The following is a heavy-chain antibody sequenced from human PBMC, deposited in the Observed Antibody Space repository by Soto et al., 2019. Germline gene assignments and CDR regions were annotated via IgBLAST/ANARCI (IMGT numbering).Heavy chain of an antibody. CDR3: ATRFCSGGSCYEPYFYYGMDV. CDR1: GYSITNYW. V-gene: IGHV5-51*01. Sequence: RGESLKISCKGSGYSITNYWIGWVRQMPGKGLEWMGIINPGDSDTRYSPSFQGQVTISVDKSISTAYLQWSSLKASDTAMYYCATRFCSGGSCYEPYFYYGMDVWGQGTTVTVSS. J-gene: IGHJ6*02. D-gene: IGHD2-15*01. CDR2: INPGDSDT.